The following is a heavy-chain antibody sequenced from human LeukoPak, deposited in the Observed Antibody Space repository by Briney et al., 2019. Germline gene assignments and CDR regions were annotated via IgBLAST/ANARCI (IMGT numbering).Heavy chain of an antibody. CDR1: GFTFDDYA. D-gene: IGHD1-7*01. CDR2: ISWNSGSI. V-gene: IGHV3-9*01. CDR3: AKDLNWNYGPLFDY. Sequence: PGGSLRLSCAASGFTFDDYAMHWVRQAPGKGLEWVSGISWNSGSIGYADSVKGRFTISRDNAKNSLYLQMNSLRAEDTALYYCAKDLNWNYGPLFDYWGQGTLVTVSS. J-gene: IGHJ4*02.